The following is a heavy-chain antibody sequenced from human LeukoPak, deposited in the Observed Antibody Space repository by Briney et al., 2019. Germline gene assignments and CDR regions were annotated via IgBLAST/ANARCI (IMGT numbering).Heavy chain of an antibody. J-gene: IGHJ4*02. V-gene: IGHV4-59*01. CDR2: IYYSGST. CDR3: ARSYYGSGSYSDPLDY. CDR1: GGSTSSYY. Sequence: PSQSLSPTCTVSGGSTSSYYWSWIRQPPGQGLGWIGYIYYSGSTNYNPSLKSRVTISVDTSKNQFSLKLSSVAAADTAVYYCARSYYGSGSYSDPLDYWGQGTLVTVSS. D-gene: IGHD3-10*01.